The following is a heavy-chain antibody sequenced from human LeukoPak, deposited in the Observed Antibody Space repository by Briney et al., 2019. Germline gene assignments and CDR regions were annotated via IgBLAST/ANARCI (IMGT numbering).Heavy chain of an antibody. CDR1: GFTFSSYE. CDR2: ITTTDTTK. D-gene: IGHD2-21*01. V-gene: IGHV3-48*03. CDR3: TRVGGYSDFYYYAMDV. Sequence: PGGSLRLSCAAAGFTFSSYEMNWVRQGPGKGLEWISYITTTDTTKYYTDSVKGRFTISRDNAKNSLYLQMHSLRAEDTAVYYCTRVGGYSDFYYYAMDVWGQGTTVTVSS. J-gene: IGHJ6*02.